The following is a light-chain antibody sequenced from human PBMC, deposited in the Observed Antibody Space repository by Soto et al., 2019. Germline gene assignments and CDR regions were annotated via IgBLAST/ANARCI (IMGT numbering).Light chain of an antibody. CDR1: PIVGST. CDR3: QQYYIWPLT. J-gene: IGKJ3*01. CDR2: DAS. Sequence: EKVMTQFPATLSVSPGERATLSCRASPIVGSTLAWYQQKPGQAPRLLIHDASTRATGIPARFSGSGSGTEFTLTISSLQSEDFAVYYCQQYYIWPLTFGPGTKVEIK. V-gene: IGKV3-15*01.